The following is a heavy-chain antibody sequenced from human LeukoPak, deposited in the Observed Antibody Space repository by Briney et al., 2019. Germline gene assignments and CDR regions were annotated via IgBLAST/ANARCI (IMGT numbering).Heavy chain of an antibody. CDR3: ARGVGRQWLVIDAFDI. J-gene: IGHJ3*02. D-gene: IGHD6-19*01. V-gene: IGHV1-69*13. CDR1: GGTFSSYA. CDR2: IIPIFGTA. Sequence: GASVTVSCKASGGTFSSYAISWVRQAPGQGLEWMGGIIPIFGTANYAQKFQGRVTITADESTSTAYMELSSLRSEDTAVYYCARGVGRQWLVIDAFDIWGQGTMVTVSS.